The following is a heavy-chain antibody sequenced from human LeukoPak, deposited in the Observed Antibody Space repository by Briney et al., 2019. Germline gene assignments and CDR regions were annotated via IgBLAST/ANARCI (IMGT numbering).Heavy chain of an antibody. V-gene: IGHV4-34*01. Sequence: PSETLSLTCAVYGGSFSGYYWSWIRQPPGKGLEWIGEINHSGSTNYNPSLKSRVTISVDTSKNQFSLKLSSVTAADTAVYYCARGQKTYYYDSSGYYFSATPFDYWGQGTLVTVSS. CDR3: ARGQKTYYYDSSGYYFSATPFDY. D-gene: IGHD3-22*01. J-gene: IGHJ4*02. CDR1: GGSFSGYY. CDR2: INHSGST.